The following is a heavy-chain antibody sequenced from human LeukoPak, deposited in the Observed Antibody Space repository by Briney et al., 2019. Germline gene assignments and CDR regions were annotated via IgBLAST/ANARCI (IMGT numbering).Heavy chain of an antibody. J-gene: IGHJ4*02. CDR3: AKAGIAVPATPEY. V-gene: IGHV3-23*01. CDR2: ISSSGRTT. Sequence: GGSLRLSCAASGFTFSSYAMTCVRQAPGKGLEWVSVISSSGRTTYYSDSVKGRFIISRDNSKNTLYLQMNSLRAEDTAVYYCAKAGIAVPATPEYCGQGTQVTVSS. D-gene: IGHD6-19*01. CDR1: GFTFSSYA.